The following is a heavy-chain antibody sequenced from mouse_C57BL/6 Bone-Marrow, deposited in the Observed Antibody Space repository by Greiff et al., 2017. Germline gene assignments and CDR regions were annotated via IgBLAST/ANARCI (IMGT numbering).Heavy chain of an antibody. CDR3: AREKIYYDWYFDV. Sequence: QVQLQQPGAELVKPGASVKLSCKASGYTFTSYWMHWVKQRPGQGLEWIGMIHPNSGSTNYNEKFKSKATLTVDKSSSTAYMQLSSLTSEDSAVYYGAREKIYYDWYFDVWGTGTTVTVSS. CDR1: GYTFTSYW. D-gene: IGHD2-1*01. CDR2: IHPNSGST. J-gene: IGHJ1*03. V-gene: IGHV1-64*01.